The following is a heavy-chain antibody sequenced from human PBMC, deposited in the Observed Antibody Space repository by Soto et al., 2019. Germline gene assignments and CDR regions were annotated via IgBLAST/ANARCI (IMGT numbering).Heavy chain of an antibody. CDR3: ATSQATIDTYYYDSSGYYVAEYFQH. CDR2: IIPIFGTA. Sequence: SVKVSCKASGGTFSSYAISWVRQAPGQGLEWMGGIIPIFGTANYAQKFQGRVTITADKSTSTAYMELSSLRSEDTAVYYCATSQATIDTYYYDSSGYYVAEYFQHWGQGTLVTVSS. V-gene: IGHV1-69*06. D-gene: IGHD3-22*01. CDR1: GGTFSSYA. J-gene: IGHJ1*01.